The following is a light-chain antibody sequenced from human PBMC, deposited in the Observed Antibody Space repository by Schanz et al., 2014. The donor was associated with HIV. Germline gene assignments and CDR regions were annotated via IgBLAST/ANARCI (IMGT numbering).Light chain of an antibody. Sequence: QSVLTQPPSVSAAPGQKVTMSCSGSSSNIGNNYVSWYQQLPGTAPKLLIYDSYERPSEIPDRFSGSKSGTSATLAIMGLQTGDEADYYCGTWDDDLSAVVFGGGTKLTVL. CDR2: DSY. V-gene: IGLV1-51*01. CDR1: SSNIGNNY. J-gene: IGLJ2*01. CDR3: GTWDDDLSAVV.